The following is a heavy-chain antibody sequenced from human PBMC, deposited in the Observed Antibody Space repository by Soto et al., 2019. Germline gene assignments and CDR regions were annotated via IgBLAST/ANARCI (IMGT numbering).Heavy chain of an antibody. D-gene: IGHD1-26*01. CDR1: GGSFSGYY. V-gene: IGHV4-34*01. CDR2: INHSGST. Sequence: SETLSLTCAVYGGSFSGYYWSWIRQPPGKGLEWIGEINHSGSTNYNPSLKSRVTISVDTSKNQFSLKLSSVTAADTAVYYCARGEVGATTAFDIWGQGTMVTVSS. CDR3: ARGEVGATTAFDI. J-gene: IGHJ3*02.